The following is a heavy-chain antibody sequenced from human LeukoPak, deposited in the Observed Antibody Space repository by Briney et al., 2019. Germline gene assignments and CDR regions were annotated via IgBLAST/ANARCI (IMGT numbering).Heavy chain of an antibody. CDR2: ISSSGSTI. Sequence: PGGSLRLSCAASGFTFSDYYMSWIRQAPGKGLEWVSYISSSGSTIYYADSVKGRFTISRDNAKNSLYLQMNSLRAEDTAVYYCASGDYYDSSGYYFRGFIDYWGQGTLVTVSS. J-gene: IGHJ4*02. D-gene: IGHD3-22*01. CDR1: GFTFSDYY. CDR3: ASGDYYDSSGYYFRGFIDY. V-gene: IGHV3-11*04.